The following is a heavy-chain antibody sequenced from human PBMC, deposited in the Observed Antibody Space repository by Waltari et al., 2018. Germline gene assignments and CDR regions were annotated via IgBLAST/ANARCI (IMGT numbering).Heavy chain of an antibody. J-gene: IGHJ4*02. CDR2: VQRSGRT. CDR3: ARDRGRGIYLDS. V-gene: IGHV4-4*02. Sequence: QLQLQESGPGLVKPSGTLSLPCAVSGDSMSSTAWWSWVRQSPGKGLEWIGQVQRSGRTNYNPSFASRVTISIDTSTNQFSLKVTSATAADTAVYFCARDRGRGIYLDSWGQGTLVTVSP. CDR1: GDSMSSTAW. D-gene: IGHD2-15*01.